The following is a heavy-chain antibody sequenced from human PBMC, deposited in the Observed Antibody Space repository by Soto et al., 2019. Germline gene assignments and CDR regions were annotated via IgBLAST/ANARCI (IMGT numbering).Heavy chain of an antibody. Sequence: GASVKVSCKASGGTFSSYAISWVRQAPGQGLEWMGGIIPIFGTANYAQKFQGRVTITADKSTSTAYMELSSLRSEDTAVYYCARDLGDSSSSKGYYYYYYGMDVWGQGTTVTVSS. CDR2: IIPIFGTA. CDR1: GGTFSSYA. V-gene: IGHV1-69*06. CDR3: ARDLGDSSSSKGYYYYYYGMDV. D-gene: IGHD6-6*01. J-gene: IGHJ6*02.